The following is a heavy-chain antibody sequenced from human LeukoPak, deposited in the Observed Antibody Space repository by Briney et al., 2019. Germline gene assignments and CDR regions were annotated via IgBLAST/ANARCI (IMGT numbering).Heavy chain of an antibody. CDR2: IYHSGST. CDR3: ARGRGYYDSSGYYDY. D-gene: IGHD3-22*01. CDR1: GGSISSSNW. Sequence: SETLSLTCAVSGGSISSSNWWSWVRQPPGQGLEWIGEIYHSGSTNYNPSLKSRVTISVDKSKNQFSLKLSSVTAADTAVYYCARGRGYYDSSGYYDYWGQGTLVTVSS. V-gene: IGHV4-4*02. J-gene: IGHJ4*02.